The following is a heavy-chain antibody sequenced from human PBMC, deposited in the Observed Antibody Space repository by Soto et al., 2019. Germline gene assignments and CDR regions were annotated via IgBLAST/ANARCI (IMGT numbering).Heavy chain of an antibody. CDR2: ISGSGGST. CDR3: AKVHSGSYLGYMYFDL. D-gene: IGHD1-26*01. CDR1: GFTFSSYA. Sequence: EVQLLESGGGLVQPGGSLRLSCAASGFTFSSYAMSWVRQAPGKGLEWVSAISGSGGSTYYADSVKGRFTISRDNSKNTLYLQMNSLRAEDTAVYYCAKVHSGSYLGYMYFDLWGRGTLVTVSS. V-gene: IGHV3-23*01. J-gene: IGHJ2*01.